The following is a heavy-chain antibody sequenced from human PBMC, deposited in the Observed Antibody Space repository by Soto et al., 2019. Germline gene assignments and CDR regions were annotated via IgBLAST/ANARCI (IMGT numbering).Heavy chain of an antibody. V-gene: IGHV4-59*01. J-gene: IGHJ5*02. D-gene: IGHD5-18*01. CDR3: ARVIMDTAMIEGGWFDP. CDR2: IYYSGST. Sequence: PSETLSLTCTVSGGSISSYYWSWIRQPPGKGLEWIGYIYYSGSTNYNPSLKSRVTISVDTSKNQFSLKLSSVTAADTAVYYCARVIMDTAMIEGGWFDPWGQGTLVTVSS. CDR1: GGSISSYY.